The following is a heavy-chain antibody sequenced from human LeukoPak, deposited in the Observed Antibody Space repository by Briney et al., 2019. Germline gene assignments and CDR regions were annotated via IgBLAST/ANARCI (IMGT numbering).Heavy chain of an antibody. CDR2: FDPEDGET. CDR3: ATDQEWLLFDAFDI. CDR1: GYTLTELS. D-gene: IGHD3-3*01. Sequence: ASVKVSCKVSGYTLTELSMHWVRQAPGKGLEWMGGFDPEDGETIYAQKFQGRVTMTEDTSTDTAYMELSSLRSEDTAVYYCATDQEWLLFDAFDIWGQGTMVTVSS. V-gene: IGHV1-24*01. J-gene: IGHJ3*02.